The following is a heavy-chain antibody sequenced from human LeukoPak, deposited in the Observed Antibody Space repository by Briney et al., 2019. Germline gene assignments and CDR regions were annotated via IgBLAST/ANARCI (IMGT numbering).Heavy chain of an antibody. V-gene: IGHV3-11*01. CDR2: ISSGAGTSI. D-gene: IGHD6-19*01. CDR3: YASAVVASDY. J-gene: IGHJ4*02. Sequence: PGGSPRLSCAASGFSFSTYYMGWIRQAPGKGLEWVSYISSGAGTSIYYADSVRGRFFISRDNDKNSLYLQMNSLGAEDTAIYYCYASAVVASDYWGQGTLVTVSS. CDR1: GFSFSTYY.